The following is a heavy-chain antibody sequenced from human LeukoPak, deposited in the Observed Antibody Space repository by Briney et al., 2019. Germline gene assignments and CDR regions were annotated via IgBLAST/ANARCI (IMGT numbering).Heavy chain of an antibody. J-gene: IGHJ4*02. CDR2: IYPGDFGT. Sequence: GESLKISCKGSGYSFTSYWIGWGRQMPGKGLEWMGIIYPGDFGTRYSPSFQGQVTISADKSISTAYLQWSSLKASDTAMYYCASSYGSGSYYGRFDYWGQGTLVTVSS. D-gene: IGHD3-10*01. V-gene: IGHV5-51*01. CDR3: ASSYGSGSYYGRFDY. CDR1: GYSFTSYW.